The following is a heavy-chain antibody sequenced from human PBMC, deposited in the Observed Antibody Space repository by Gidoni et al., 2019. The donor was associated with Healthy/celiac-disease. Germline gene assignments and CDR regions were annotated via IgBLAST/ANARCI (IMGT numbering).Heavy chain of an antibody. V-gene: IGHV3-23*01. D-gene: IGHD3-16*01. J-gene: IGHJ4*02. CDR1: GFPLSSYA. CDR3: AKDPSGDGLPHY. Sequence: EVQLLESGGGLLQPGGSLSISCAASGFPLSSYAMSWVRQAPGKGLEWVSAISGSGGSTYYADSVKGRFTISRDNSKNTLYLQMNSLRAEDTAVYYCAKDPSGDGLPHYWGQGTLVTVSS. CDR2: ISGSGGST.